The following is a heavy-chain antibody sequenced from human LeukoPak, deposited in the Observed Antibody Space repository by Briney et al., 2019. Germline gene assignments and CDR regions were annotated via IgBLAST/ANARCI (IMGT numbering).Heavy chain of an antibody. CDR1: GGTFSSYA. CDR2: IIPIFGTA. J-gene: IGHJ4*02. Sequence: SVKVSCKASGGTFSSYAISWVRQAPGQGLEWMGGIIPIFGTANYAQKFQGRVTITADESTSTAYMELSSLRSEDTAVYYCARGRGLLTMTEPSDYWGQGTLVTVSS. CDR3: ARGRGLLTMTEPSDY. V-gene: IGHV1-69*13. D-gene: IGHD3-22*01.